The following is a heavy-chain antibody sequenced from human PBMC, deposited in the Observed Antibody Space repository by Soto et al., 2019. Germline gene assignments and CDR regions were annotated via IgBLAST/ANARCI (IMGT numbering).Heavy chain of an antibody. J-gene: IGHJ4*02. CDR2: VTSRSITT. D-gene: IGHD2-8*02. CDR1: GFTFSDYY. Sequence: QVQLVESGGGSVKPGGSLRLSCAASGFTFSDYYMAWIRQAPGKGLEWVSYVTSRSITTNYADSVKGRFSISRDDARNSLYLQMNSLAAEDTAVYYCVRDTGGTFDYWGQGNLVSVSS. CDR3: VRDTGGTFDY. V-gene: IGHV3-11*05.